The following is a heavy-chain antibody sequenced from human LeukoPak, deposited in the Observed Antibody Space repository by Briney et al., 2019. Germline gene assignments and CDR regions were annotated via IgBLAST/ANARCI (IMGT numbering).Heavy chain of an antibody. CDR2: ISYDGSNK. CDR3: ARDIGQQAVAGTFDY. J-gene: IGHJ4*02. CDR1: GFTFSSYA. D-gene: IGHD6-19*01. Sequence: PGGSLRLSCAASGFTFSSYAMHWFRQAPGKGLEWVAVISYDGSNKYYADSVKGRFTISRDNSKNTLYLQMNSLRAEDTAVYYCARDIGQQAVAGTFDYWGQGTLVTVSS. V-gene: IGHV3-30-3*01.